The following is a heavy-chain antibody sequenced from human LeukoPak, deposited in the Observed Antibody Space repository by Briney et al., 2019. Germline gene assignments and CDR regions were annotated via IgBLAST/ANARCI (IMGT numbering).Heavy chain of an antibody. V-gene: IGHV3-48*03. CDR3: ARDLEYSSSPLDY. J-gene: IGHJ4*02. Sequence: QPGGSLRLSCAGSGFTFSSYEMNWVRQAPGKGLEWVSYISSSGRTIYYADFVRGRFTISRDNAKNSVYLQTNSLRAEDTAVYYCARDLEYSSSPLDYWGQGTLVTVSS. CDR1: GFTFSSYE. CDR2: ISSSGRTI. D-gene: IGHD6-6*01.